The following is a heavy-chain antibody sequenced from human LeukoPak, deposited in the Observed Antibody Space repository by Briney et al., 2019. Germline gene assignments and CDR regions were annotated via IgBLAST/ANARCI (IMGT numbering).Heavy chain of an antibody. CDR2: ISGSGGST. CDR3: AKPPRRGWYGSFDS. V-gene: IGHV3-23*01. CDR1: GFTFSSYA. Sequence: GGSLRLSCAASGFTFSSYAMSWVRQAPGKGLEWVSAISGSGGSTYYADSVKGRFTISRDNSKNTLYLQMNSLRAAATAVYYCAKPPRRGWYGSFDSWGQGTLVTVSS. J-gene: IGHJ4*02. D-gene: IGHD6-19*01.